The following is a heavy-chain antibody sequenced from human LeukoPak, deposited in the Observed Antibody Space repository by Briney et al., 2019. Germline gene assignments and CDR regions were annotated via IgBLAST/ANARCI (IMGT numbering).Heavy chain of an antibody. D-gene: IGHD4-17*01. Sequence: PSETLSLTCTVSGGSISSSSYYWGWIRQPPGKGLEWIGSIYYSGSTYYNPSLKSRVTISVDTSKNQFSLKLSSVTAADTAVYYCARRGGVYCGDFLDYWGQGTLVTVSS. J-gene: IGHJ4*02. CDR1: GGSISSSSYY. V-gene: IGHV4-39*01. CDR3: ARRGGVYCGDFLDY. CDR2: IYYSGST.